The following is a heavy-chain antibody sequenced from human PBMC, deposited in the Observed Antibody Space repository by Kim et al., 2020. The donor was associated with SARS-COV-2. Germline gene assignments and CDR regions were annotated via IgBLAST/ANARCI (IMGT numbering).Heavy chain of an antibody. V-gene: IGHV1-46*01. J-gene: IGHJ3*02. D-gene: IGHD5-18*01. CDR2: INPSGGST. CDR1: GYTFTSYY. Sequence: ASVKVSCKASGYTFTSYYMHWVRQAPGQGLEWMGIINPSGGSTSYAQKFQGRVTMTRDTSTSTVYMELSSLRSEDTAVYYCARTKPHTAMATRPGGAFDIWGQGTMVTVSS. CDR3: ARTKPHTAMATRPGGAFDI.